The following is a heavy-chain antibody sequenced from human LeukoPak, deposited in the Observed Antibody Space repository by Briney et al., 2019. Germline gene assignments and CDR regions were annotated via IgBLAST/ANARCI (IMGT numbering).Heavy chain of an antibody. CDR3: ARDYGLPTVTTFSPYYYYYMDV. CDR1: GYTLTDYY. J-gene: IGHJ6*03. CDR2: INPNSGGT. Sequence: ASVKVSCKASGYTLTDYYMHWVRQAPGQGLEWMGWINPNSGGTNYAQKFQGRVTMTRDTSISTAYMELSRLRSDDTAVYYCARDYGLPTVTTFSPYYYYYMDVWGKGTTVTISS. V-gene: IGHV1-2*02. D-gene: IGHD4-17*01.